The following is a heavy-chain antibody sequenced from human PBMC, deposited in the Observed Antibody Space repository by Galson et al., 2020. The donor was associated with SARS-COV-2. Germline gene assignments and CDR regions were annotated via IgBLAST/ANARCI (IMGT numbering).Heavy chain of an antibody. CDR1: GFTFSSYA. CDR3: ARSFSGSYLDWFDP. V-gene: IGHV3-30*04. CDR2: ISYDGSNK. J-gene: IGHJ5*02. D-gene: IGHD1-26*01. Sequence: GGSLRLSCAASGFTFSSYAMHWVRQAPGKGLEWVAVISYDGSNKYYADSVKGRFTISRDNSKNTLYLQMNSLRAEDTAVYYCARSFSGSYLDWFDPWGQGTLVTVSS.